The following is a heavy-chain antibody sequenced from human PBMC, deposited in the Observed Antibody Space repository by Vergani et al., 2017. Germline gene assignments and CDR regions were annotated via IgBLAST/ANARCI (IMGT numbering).Heavy chain of an antibody. Sequence: QVRLEESGPGLVKPSETLSLTCSVSGYSIGSGFYWAWIRQSPGEGLQWLTSIHNRGKTYHNPSLKSRVSVSLDTSKNRFSLHLTAVTATDTAVYYCARSQGDYWYFDLWVPGSLVTVSS. CDR1: GYSIGSGFY. J-gene: IGHJ2*01. V-gene: IGHV4-38-2*01. CDR2: IHNRGKT. CDR3: ARSQGDYWYFDL. D-gene: IGHD2-21*01.